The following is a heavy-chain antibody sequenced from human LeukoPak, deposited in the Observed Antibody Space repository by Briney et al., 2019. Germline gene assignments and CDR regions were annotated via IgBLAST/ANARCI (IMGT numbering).Heavy chain of an antibody. J-gene: IGHJ3*02. V-gene: IGHV4-34*01. CDR1: GGSFSGNY. D-gene: IGHD4-17*01. Sequence: SETLSLTCAVYGGSFSGNYWSWIRQPPGKGLEWIGEIHHSGSTNYNPSLKSRITISVDTSKNQFSLKLSSVTAADTAVYYCARGGATTVTPDIWGQGTMVTVSS. CDR3: ARGGATTVTPDI. CDR2: IHHSGST.